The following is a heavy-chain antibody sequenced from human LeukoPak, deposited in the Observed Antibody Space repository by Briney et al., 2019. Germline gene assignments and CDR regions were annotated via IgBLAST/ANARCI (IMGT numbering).Heavy chain of an antibody. Sequence: SETLSLTCAVSGGSFSGYYWSWIRQPPGKGLEWIGEINHSGSTNYNPSLKSRVTISVDTSKNQFSLKLSSVTAADTAVYYCARVPAALQYYYYGMDVWGQGTTVTVSS. CDR3: ARVPAALQYYYYGMDV. J-gene: IGHJ6*02. CDR2: INHSGST. CDR1: GGSFSGYY. V-gene: IGHV4-34*01. D-gene: IGHD2-2*01.